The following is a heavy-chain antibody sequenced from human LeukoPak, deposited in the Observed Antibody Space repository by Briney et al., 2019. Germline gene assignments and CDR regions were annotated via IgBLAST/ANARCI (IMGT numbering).Heavy chain of an antibody. D-gene: IGHD5-12*01. V-gene: IGHV4-39*07. Sequence: SETLSLTCTVSGGSISNSSSYWGWIRQPPGKGLEWIGSIYYSGSTYYNPSLKSQVTISVDMSRNQFSLKLNSLTAADTAVYYCARQVATKGEWAFDVWGQGTMVTVSS. CDR1: GGSISNSSSY. J-gene: IGHJ3*01. CDR2: IYYSGST. CDR3: ARQVATKGEWAFDV.